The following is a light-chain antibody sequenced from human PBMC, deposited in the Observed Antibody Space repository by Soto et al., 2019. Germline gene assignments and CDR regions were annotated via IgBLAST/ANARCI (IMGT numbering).Light chain of an antibody. Sequence: EIVLTQSPGTLSLSPGERATLSCRASQSVSSNYLAWYQQKPGQAPRLLIFGASSRASGIPDRFSGSGSGTDFPLTIGRLEPEDFAVYYCQQYGRSPATFGQGTKVDIK. CDR2: GAS. J-gene: IGKJ1*01. V-gene: IGKV3-20*01. CDR1: QSVSSNY. CDR3: QQYGRSPAT.